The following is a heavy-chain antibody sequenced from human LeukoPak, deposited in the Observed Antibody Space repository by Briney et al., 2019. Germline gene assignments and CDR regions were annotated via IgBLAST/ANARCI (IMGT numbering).Heavy chain of an antibody. D-gene: IGHD6-6*01. CDR3: ARRRVGMDV. CDR2: IYYSGST. J-gene: IGHJ6*02. Sequence: PSETLSLTCTVSGGSISSSSYYWGWIRQPPGKGLEWIGYIYYSGSTNYNPSLKSRVTISVDTSKNQFSLKLSSVTAADTAVYYCARRRVGMDVWGQGTTVTVSS. CDR1: GGSISSSSYY. V-gene: IGHV4-61*05.